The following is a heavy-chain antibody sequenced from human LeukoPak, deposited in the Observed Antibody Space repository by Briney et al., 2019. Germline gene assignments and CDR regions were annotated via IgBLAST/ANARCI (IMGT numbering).Heavy chain of an antibody. CDR1: GVSISNYY. V-gene: IGHV4-59*08. Sequence: SETLSLTCTVSGVSISNYYWSWIRQPPGEGLEGIGYIYYSGSTNYNPSPKSRGTISIDTTKNQFPLTLTSVTGADAAVYFCARGGLGGITAYSNYLFDYWGQGTLVTVSS. J-gene: IGHJ4*02. D-gene: IGHD4-11*01. CDR2: IYYSGST. CDR3: ARGGLGGITAYSNYLFDY.